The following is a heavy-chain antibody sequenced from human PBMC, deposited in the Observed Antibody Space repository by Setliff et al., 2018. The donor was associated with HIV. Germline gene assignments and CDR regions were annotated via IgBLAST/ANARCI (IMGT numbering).Heavy chain of an antibody. CDR1: GGSISSTNYF. CDR3: VNPSGAMGDFDS. J-gene: IGHJ4*02. D-gene: IGHD3-16*01. V-gene: IGHV4-39*01. CDR2: IYYHGST. Sequence: SETLSLTCTVSGGSISSTNYFWGWIRQPPGKGLEWIGTIYYHGSTYYNASLKSRVTITIDTSKNQFSLQLTSGPAADTAVYYCVNPSGAMGDFDSWGQGTLVTVSS.